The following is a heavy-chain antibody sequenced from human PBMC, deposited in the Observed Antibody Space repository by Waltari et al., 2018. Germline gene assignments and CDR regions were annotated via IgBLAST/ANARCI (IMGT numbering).Heavy chain of an antibody. D-gene: IGHD5-18*01. Sequence: EVQLLESGGGLVQPGGSLRLSCAASGFTFSSYAMSWVRQAPGKGLEWVSVIYSGGSTYYADSVKGRFTISRDNAKNTLYLQMNSLRAEDTAVYYCAKGDGLWLIPHYFDYWCQGTLVTVSS. CDR1: GFTFSSYA. CDR3: AKGDGLWLIPHYFDY. CDR2: IYSGGST. J-gene: IGHJ4*02. V-gene: IGHV3-23*03.